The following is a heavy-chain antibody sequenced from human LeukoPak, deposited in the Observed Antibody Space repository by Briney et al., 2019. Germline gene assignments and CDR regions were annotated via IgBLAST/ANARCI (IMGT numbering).Heavy chain of an antibody. D-gene: IGHD3-10*01. CDR1: GYTFTNYA. CDR2: INTNTGNP. Sequence: ASVKVSCKASGYTFTNYAMNWVRQAPGQGLEWMGWINTNTGNPTYAQGFTGRFVFSLDTSVSTAYLQISSLKAEDTAVYYCAGKGASYGSGSQSYGMDVWGQGTTVTVSS. CDR3: AGKGASYGSGSQSYGMDV. J-gene: IGHJ6*02. V-gene: IGHV7-4-1*02.